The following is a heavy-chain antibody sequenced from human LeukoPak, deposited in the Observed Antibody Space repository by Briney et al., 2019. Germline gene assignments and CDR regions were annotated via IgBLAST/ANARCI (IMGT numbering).Heavy chain of an antibody. CDR3: ARDLYVYMDV. CDR1: GYTFTSYG. D-gene: IGHD3-16*01. V-gene: IGHV1-2*02. J-gene: IGHJ6*03. CDR2: INPNSGGT. Sequence: ASVKVSCKASGYTFTSYGISWVRQAPGQGLEWMGWINPNSGGTNYAQKFQGRVTMTRDTSISTAYMELSRLRSDDTAVYYCARDLYVYMDVWGKGTTVTISS.